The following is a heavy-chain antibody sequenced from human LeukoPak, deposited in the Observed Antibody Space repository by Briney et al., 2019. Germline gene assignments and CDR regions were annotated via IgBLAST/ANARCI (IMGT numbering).Heavy chain of an antibody. CDR2: LWSDGNNK. Sequence: GGSLRLSCEASGFTFSSYGMHWVRQAPGKGLEWVAILWSDGNNKYYTDSVKGRFTISRDNSENTLYLQMDSLRAEDTAVYYCAKEGSGVRGSYYFDCWGQGTLVTVSS. CDR1: GFTFSSYG. V-gene: IGHV3-33*06. J-gene: IGHJ4*02. CDR3: AKEGSGVRGSYYFDC. D-gene: IGHD3-10*01.